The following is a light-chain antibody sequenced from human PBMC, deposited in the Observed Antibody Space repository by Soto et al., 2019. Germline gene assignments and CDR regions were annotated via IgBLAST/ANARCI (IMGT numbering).Light chain of an antibody. Sequence: EIVMTQSPATLSVSPGGRATLSCRTSQSISDTLAWYQQKPGQAPRLLIYSASRRANGFPATFSGSGSGTDFSLTISRLEPEDFAVYYCQQYNNWRSITFGQGTRLRL. CDR2: SAS. CDR1: QSISDT. CDR3: QQYNNWRSIT. J-gene: IGKJ5*01. V-gene: IGKV3-15*01.